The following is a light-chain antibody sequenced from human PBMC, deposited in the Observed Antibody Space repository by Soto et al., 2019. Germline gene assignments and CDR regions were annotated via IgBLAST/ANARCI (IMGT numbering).Light chain of an antibody. CDR1: QSIRSN. CDR3: QQYNDWPPYA. CDR2: GAS. J-gene: IGKJ2*01. Sequence: EIVMTQSPDTLSVSPGERATLSCRASQSIRSNLAWYQQKRGQGPRLLIYGASTRATGVPARFSGSGSGTDFTLTISSLQSEDYAVYYCQQYNDWPPYAFGQGTRLEIK. V-gene: IGKV3-15*01.